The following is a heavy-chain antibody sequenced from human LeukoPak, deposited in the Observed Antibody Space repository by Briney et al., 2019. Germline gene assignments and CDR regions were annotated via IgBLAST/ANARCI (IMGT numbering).Heavy chain of an antibody. CDR1: GFIFSRYG. V-gene: IGHV3-30*18. Sequence: GGSLRPSCEASGFIFSRYGMHWVRRAPGKGLEWVALVSHDGSKKYCADSVKGRFTISRDNPKNTLYLQMNSLRPEDTAVYFCAKERYMLDYWGQGTLVTVSS. J-gene: IGHJ4*02. CDR2: VSHDGSKK. CDR3: AKERYMLDY. D-gene: IGHD1-14*01.